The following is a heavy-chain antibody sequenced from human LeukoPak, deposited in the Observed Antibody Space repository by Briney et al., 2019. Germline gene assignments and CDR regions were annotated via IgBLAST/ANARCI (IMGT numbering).Heavy chain of an antibody. CDR1: GGSITTSSYY. Sequence: SETLSLTCTVSGGSITTSSYYWGWVRQPPGKGLEWIGCTSHSGTTFYSPSLRSRVSISVDTSNSQFSLKLGSMTATDTAVYYCAKTTRASIRSAFDIWGQGTLVTVSS. CDR3: AKTTRASIRSAFDI. J-gene: IGHJ3*02. D-gene: IGHD1-7*01. CDR2: TSHSGTT. V-gene: IGHV4-39*01.